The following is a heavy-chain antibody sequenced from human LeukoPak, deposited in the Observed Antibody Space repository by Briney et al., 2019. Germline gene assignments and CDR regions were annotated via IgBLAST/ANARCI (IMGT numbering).Heavy chain of an antibody. CDR1: GYSISSGYY. D-gene: IGHD4-11*01. Sequence: SETLSLTCTVSGYSISSGYYWGWIRQPPGEGLEWIGSIYHSGTTYYNPSLKSRVTISVDTSKNQFSLKLSSVTAADTAVYYCAKEAVTTYYFDYWGQGTLVTVSS. CDR2: IYHSGTT. V-gene: IGHV4-38-2*02. CDR3: AKEAVTTYYFDY. J-gene: IGHJ4*02.